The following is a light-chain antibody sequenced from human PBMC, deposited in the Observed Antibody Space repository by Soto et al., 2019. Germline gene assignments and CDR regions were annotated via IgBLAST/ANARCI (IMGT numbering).Light chain of an antibody. CDR2: GAS. CDR3: QQYNAWRT. CDR1: QSVSSN. J-gene: IGKJ1*01. Sequence: EIVMTQSPATLSVSPGERATLSCRASQSVSSNLAWYQQKPGQAPRLLIYGASTRATGVPARFSGSGSGTEFALTLSSMQSEDFAVYYCQQYNAWRTFGQGTKVEIK. V-gene: IGKV3-15*01.